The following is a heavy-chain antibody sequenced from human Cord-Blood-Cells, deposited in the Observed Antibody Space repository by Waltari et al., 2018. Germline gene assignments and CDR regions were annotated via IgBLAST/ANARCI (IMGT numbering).Heavy chain of an antibody. CDR3: ARDRRIVATSYYYYYGMDV. Sequence: QVQLQESGPGLVKPSGTLSLTCAVSGGSISSSNWWSWVRQPPGKGLEWIGEIYHSGSTNYNPSLKSRVTISVDKSKNQFSLKLSSVTAADTAVYYCARDRRIVATSYYYYYGMDVWGQGTTVTVSS. CDR1: GGSISSSNW. D-gene: IGHD5-12*01. V-gene: IGHV4-4*02. J-gene: IGHJ6*02. CDR2: IYHSGST.